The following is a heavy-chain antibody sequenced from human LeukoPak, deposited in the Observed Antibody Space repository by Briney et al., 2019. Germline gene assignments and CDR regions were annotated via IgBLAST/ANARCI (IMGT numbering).Heavy chain of an antibody. CDR3: AKDIYRGLDMATRPDY. Sequence: GGSLRLSCAASGFTFDDYAMHWVRQAPGKGLEGVSLIGGDADSTYYADSVKGRFTISRDDSKNSLYLQMNSLRTEDTALYYCAKDIYRGLDMATRPDYWGQGTLVTVSS. J-gene: IGHJ4*02. V-gene: IGHV3-43*02. CDR2: IGGDADST. D-gene: IGHD5-24*01. CDR1: GFTFDDYA.